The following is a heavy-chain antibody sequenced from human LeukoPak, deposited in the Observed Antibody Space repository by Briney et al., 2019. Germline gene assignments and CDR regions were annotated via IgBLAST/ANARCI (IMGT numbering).Heavy chain of an antibody. CDR2: IYYSGST. Sequence: SETLSLTCGVSGSTIRSTSYCWAWIRQPPGKGLEWVGSIYYSGSTYYNPSLKSRVTISVDTFKNHFSLNLSSVTSADTAVYYCARHDRIVSPRDWFDPWGQGILVTVSS. V-gene: IGHV4-39*02. J-gene: IGHJ5*02. CDR3: ARHDRIVSPRDWFDP. CDR1: GSTIRSTSYC. D-gene: IGHD2-15*01.